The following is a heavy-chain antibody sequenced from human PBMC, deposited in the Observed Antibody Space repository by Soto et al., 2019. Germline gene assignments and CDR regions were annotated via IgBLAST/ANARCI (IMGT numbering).Heavy chain of an antibody. CDR3: ARADYEILTGSYATEV. V-gene: IGHV4-4*07. D-gene: IGHD3-9*01. Sequence: SETLSLTCTVSGDSLGNYYWFWIRQPVGKGLEWIGRVSSSGNTNANPTLNSRATMSIDTSKNQFSLRLRSVTAADTAVYYCARADYEILTGSYATEVWGKGTTVNVSS. CDR2: VSSSGNT. J-gene: IGHJ6*04. CDR1: GDSLGNYY.